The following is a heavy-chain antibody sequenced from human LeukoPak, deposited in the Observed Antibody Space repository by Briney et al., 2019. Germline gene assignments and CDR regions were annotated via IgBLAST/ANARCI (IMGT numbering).Heavy chain of an antibody. D-gene: IGHD6-19*01. J-gene: IGHJ4*02. V-gene: IGHV1-2*02. Sequence: ASVKVSCKASGYTFTGYYMHWVRQAPGQGLEWMGWINPNSGGTNYAQKFQGRVTMTRDTSISTAYMELSRLRSDDTAVYYCARDMYSSGRVPFDYWGQGTLVTVSS. CDR3: ARDMYSSGRVPFDY. CDR1: GYTFTGYY. CDR2: INPNSGGT.